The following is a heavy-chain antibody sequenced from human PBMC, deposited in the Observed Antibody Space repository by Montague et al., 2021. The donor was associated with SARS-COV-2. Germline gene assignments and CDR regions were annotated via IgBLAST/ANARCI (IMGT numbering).Heavy chain of an antibody. CDR2: IYWDDDK. J-gene: IGHJ4*02. Sequence: PALVKPTQTLTLTCTFSGFSLSTNGVGVGWIRQPPGKALEWLALIYWDDDKRYSSSLKSRLTITKDTSKNQVVLTMTNMDPVDTATYYCAHRLARHYDTSAYLWCPFDYWGQGTLVTVSS. V-gene: IGHV2-5*02. CDR1: GFSLSTNGVG. CDR3: AHRLARHYDTSAYLWCPFDY. D-gene: IGHD3-22*01.